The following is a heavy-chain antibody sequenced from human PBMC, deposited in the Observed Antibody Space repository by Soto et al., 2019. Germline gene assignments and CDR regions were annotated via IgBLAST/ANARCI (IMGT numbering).Heavy chain of an antibody. J-gene: IGHJ6*02. CDR1: GFTVSSNY. CDR2: IYSGGST. Sequence: PGGSLRLSCAASGFTVSSNYMILVRQAPGKWLEWVSVIYSGGSTYYADSVKGRFTISRDNSKNTLYLQMNSLGAEDTAVYYCARDRYSSSWYEYDYGMDVCVQGTPVAVSS. CDR3: ARDRYSSSWYEYDYGMDV. D-gene: IGHD6-13*01. V-gene: IGHV3-53*01.